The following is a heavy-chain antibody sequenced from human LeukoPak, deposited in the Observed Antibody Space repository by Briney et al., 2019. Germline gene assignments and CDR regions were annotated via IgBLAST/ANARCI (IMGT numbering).Heavy chain of an antibody. D-gene: IGHD6-13*01. CDR3: AKDRVEDSSSWYDC. V-gene: IGHV3-23*01. CDR1: GLTSSSYA. J-gene: IGHJ5*01. Sequence: PGGSLRLSCAASGLTSSSYAMNWVRQAPGKGLEWVSGISGSGDFTYYADSVKGRFTISRDNSKNTLYLQMNSLRDEDTAAYYCAKDRVEDSSSWYDCWGQGTLVTVSS. CDR2: ISGSGDFT.